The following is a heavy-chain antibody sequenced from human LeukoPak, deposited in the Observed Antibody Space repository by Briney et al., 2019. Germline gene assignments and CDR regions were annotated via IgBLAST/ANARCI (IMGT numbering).Heavy chain of an antibody. Sequence: GGSLRLSCAASGFTFDDYGMSWVRQAPGKGLEWVSGINWNGGSTGYADSVKGRFTISRDNAKNSLYLQMNSLRAEDTALYYCAKDLTDYYGSGSYPCDWGQGTLVTVSS. V-gene: IGHV3-20*04. CDR3: AKDLTDYYGSGSYPCD. CDR2: INWNGGST. CDR1: GFTFDDYG. D-gene: IGHD3-10*01. J-gene: IGHJ4*02.